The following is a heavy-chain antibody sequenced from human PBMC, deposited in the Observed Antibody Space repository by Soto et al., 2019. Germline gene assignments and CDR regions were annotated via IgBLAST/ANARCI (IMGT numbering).Heavy chain of an antibody. V-gene: IGHV4-39*01. D-gene: IGHD3-16*02. CDR2: IYYSGST. J-gene: IGHJ4*02. CDR1: GGSISSSSYY. CDR3: ARLHYDYVWGSYRRGHYFDY. Sequence: SETLSLTCTVSGGSISSSSYYWGWIRQPPGKGLEWIGSIYYSGSTYYNPSLKSRVTISVDTSKNQFSLKLSSVTAADTAVYYCARLHYDYVWGSYRRGHYFDYWGQGTLVTVSS.